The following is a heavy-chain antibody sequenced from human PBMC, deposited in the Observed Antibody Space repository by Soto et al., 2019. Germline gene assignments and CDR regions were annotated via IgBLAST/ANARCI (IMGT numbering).Heavy chain of an antibody. CDR3: AKGGIAAGTGVFDY. D-gene: IGHD6-13*01. V-gene: IGHV3-23*01. Sequence: EVQLLESGGGLVQPGGSLRLSCAASGFTFSSYAMSWVPQAPGTGLEWVSAISGSGGSTYYADSVKGRFTITRDNSKNTLYLQMNSLRAEDTAVYYCAKGGIAAGTGVFDYWGQGTLVTVSS. CDR2: ISGSGGST. J-gene: IGHJ4*02. CDR1: GFTFSSYA.